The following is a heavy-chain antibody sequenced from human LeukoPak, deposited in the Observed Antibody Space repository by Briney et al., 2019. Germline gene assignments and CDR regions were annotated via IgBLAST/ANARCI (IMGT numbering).Heavy chain of an antibody. CDR3: ARNDKGNSYGYSIDY. V-gene: IGHV3-33*01. CDR2: IWYDGSNK. Sequence: GGSLRLSCAASGFTFSSHGMHWVRQAPGKGLEWVAVIWYDGSNKYYADSVKGRFTISRDNSKSTLYLQMNSLRAEDTAVYYCARNDKGNSYGYSIDYWGQGTLVTVSS. CDR1: GFTFSSHG. D-gene: IGHD5-18*01. J-gene: IGHJ4*02.